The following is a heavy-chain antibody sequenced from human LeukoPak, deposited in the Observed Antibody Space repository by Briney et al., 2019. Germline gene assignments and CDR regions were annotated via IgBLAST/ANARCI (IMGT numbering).Heavy chain of an antibody. CDR2: IIPILGTP. J-gene: IGHJ4*02. D-gene: IGHD3-22*01. CDR3: ARSYYDSSGYYYFDS. Sequence: SVKVSCKASGGTFSSYAISWVRQAPGQGLEWMGRIIPILGTPNYAPKLQHRVTITADKSTSTAYMDLSSLRSEDTAVYYCARSYYDSSGYYYFDSWGQGTLVTVSS. CDR1: GGTFSSYA. V-gene: IGHV1-69*04.